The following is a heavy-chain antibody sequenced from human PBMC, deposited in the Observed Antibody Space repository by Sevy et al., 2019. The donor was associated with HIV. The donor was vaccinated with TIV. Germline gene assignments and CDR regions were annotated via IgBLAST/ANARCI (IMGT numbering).Heavy chain of an antibody. CDR1: GYNFY. D-gene: IGHD6-19*01. V-gene: IGHV1-2*06. CDR2: VTPNSGAT. J-gene: IGHJ5*02. Sequence: ASVKVSCKASGYNFYIHWVRQAPGQGLEWMGRVTPNSGATSYAQKFQDRVAMTMDTSTNTAYMELSGLKSDDTAIYYCAGQSLGWYNWFDPWGQGTLVTVSS. CDR3: AGQSLGWYNWFDP.